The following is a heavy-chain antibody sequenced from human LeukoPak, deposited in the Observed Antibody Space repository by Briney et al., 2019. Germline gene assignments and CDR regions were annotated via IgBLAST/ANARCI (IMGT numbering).Heavy chain of an antibody. CDR2: IQSDGSIK. V-gene: IGHV3-33*01. J-gene: IGHJ4*02. CDR1: GFTFSSYG. Sequence: GGSLRLSCAASGFTFSSYGMHWVRLAPGKGLEWVAAIQSDGSIKYYADSVKGRFTISRDDSKNTLYLQMNGLRVEDAAVYYCARDSCRSLSCFDHWGRGTLVTVSS. CDR3: ARDSCRSLSCFDH.